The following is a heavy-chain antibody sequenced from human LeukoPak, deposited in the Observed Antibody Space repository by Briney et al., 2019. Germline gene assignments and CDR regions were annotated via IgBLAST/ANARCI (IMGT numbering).Heavy chain of an antibody. V-gene: IGHV3-49*04. CDR1: GCTFGDYA. CDR2: VRSKAYGGTT. D-gene: IGHD2-2*01. Sequence: PGGSLRLSCTASGCTFGDYAMSWVRQAPGKGLEWVGFVRSKAYGGTTEYAASVKGRFTISRDDSKSIAYLQMNSLKTEDTAVYCCTREDTNAFDIWGQGTMVTVSS. J-gene: IGHJ3*02. CDR3: TREDTNAFDI.